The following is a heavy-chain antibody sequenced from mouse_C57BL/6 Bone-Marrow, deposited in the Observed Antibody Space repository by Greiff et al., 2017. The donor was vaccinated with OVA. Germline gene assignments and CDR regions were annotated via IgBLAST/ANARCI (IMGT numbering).Heavy chain of an antibody. J-gene: IGHJ2*01. D-gene: IGHD2-5*01. CDR2: IYPGNSDT. CDR1: GYTFTSYW. CDR3: TRIYYSNYDDY. Sequence: EVQLQQSGPVLARPGASVKMSCKTSGYTFTSYWMHWVKQRPGQGLEWIGAIYPGNSDTSYNQKFKGKAKLTAVTSASTAYMELSSLTNEDSAVYYCTRIYYSNYDDYWGQGTTLTVSS. V-gene: IGHV1-5*01.